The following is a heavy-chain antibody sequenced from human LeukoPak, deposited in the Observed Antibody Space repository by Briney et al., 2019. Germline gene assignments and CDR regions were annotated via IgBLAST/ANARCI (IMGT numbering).Heavy chain of an antibody. CDR3: ARTGGIAVAENRGYFDL. J-gene: IGHJ2*01. Sequence: SQTLSLTCTVSGGSISSGGYYWSWIRQHPGKGLEWIGYIYYSGSTYYNPSLKSRVTISVDTSKNQFSLKLSSVTAADTAVYYCARTGGIAVAENRGYFDLWGRGTLVTVSS. CDR1: GGSISSGGYY. CDR2: IYYSGST. D-gene: IGHD6-19*01. V-gene: IGHV4-31*03.